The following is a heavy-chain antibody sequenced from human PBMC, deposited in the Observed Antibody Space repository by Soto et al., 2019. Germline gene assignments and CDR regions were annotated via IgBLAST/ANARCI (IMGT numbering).Heavy chain of an antibody. J-gene: IGHJ4*02. Sequence: PGGSLRLSCVASGFTFSNSWMSWVRQAPGKGLEWVANINQDGSEKYYVDSVKGRFTVSRDNAKDSMYLQMNSLRAEDTAMYYCARGSLTIPFDSWGQGILVTVSS. V-gene: IGHV3-7*01. CDR2: INQDGSEK. CDR1: GFTFSNSW. CDR3: ARGSLTIPFDS. D-gene: IGHD3-10*01.